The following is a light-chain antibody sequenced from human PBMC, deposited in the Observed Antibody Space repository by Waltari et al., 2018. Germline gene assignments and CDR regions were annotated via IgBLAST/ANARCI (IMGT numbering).Light chain of an antibody. CDR2: DAS. CDR1: HNMISY. Sequence: EIILTQSPGTLSVSPGERATLSCSASHNMISYLAWYQQKPGQAPRLLIYDASNRASGVPARFSGSGSGADFTLTIRNLEPEDFAVYYCQQRRTWPLTFGGGTKVE. CDR3: QQRRTWPLT. V-gene: IGKV3-11*01. J-gene: IGKJ4*01.